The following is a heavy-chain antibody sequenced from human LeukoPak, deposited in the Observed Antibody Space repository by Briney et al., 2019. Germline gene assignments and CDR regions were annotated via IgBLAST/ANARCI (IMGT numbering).Heavy chain of an antibody. CDR2: IYYSGST. D-gene: IGHD3-10*01. CDR1: GGSISSGSYY. Sequence: SETLSLTCTVSGGSISSGSYYWSWIRQPPGKGLEWIGYIYYSGSTNYNPSLKSRVTISVDTSKNQFSLKLSSVTAADTAVYYCARRGSPPLRGVIYNWFNPWGQGTLVTVSS. J-gene: IGHJ5*02. V-gene: IGHV4-61*01. CDR3: ARRGSPPLRGVIYNWFNP.